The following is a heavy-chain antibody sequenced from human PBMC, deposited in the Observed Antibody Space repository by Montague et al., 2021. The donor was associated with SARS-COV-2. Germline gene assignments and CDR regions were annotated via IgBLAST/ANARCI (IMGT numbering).Heavy chain of an antibody. CDR1: GGSFSGYY. J-gene: IGHJ6*02. CDR3: ARVRAVPAALCIFTLGYSYYGMDV. Sequence: SETLSLTCAVSGGSFSGYYWSWIRQPPGKGLEWIGDINHSGSTNYNPSLKSRVTISVDTSKSQFSLNMSSVTAADTAVYYCARVRAVPAALCIFTLGYSYYGMDVWGQGTTVTVSS. CDR2: INHSGST. D-gene: IGHD2-2*01. V-gene: IGHV4-34*01.